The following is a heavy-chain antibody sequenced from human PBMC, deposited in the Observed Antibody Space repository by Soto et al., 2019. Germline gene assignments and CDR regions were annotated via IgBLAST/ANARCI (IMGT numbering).Heavy chain of an antibody. V-gene: IGHV1-18*01. CDR2: INPYTGNT. D-gene: IGHD4-17*01. CDR1: GYSFITHG. CDR3: ARSPRISRSGDV. J-gene: IGHJ6*04. Sequence: QVEMVQSGAEVKKPGASVNVSCKTSGYSFITHGISWVRQAPGQGLKWMGWINPYTGNTNYAQSLQGRVTMTTDRSTSTAYMELRRLTSDDTALYYCARSPRISRSGDVWGKGTAVNVSS.